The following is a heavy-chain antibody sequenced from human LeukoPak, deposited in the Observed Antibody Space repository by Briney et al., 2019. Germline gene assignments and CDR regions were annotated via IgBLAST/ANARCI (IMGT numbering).Heavy chain of an antibody. D-gene: IGHD1-26*01. V-gene: IGHV4-61*02. Sequence: PSETLSLTCTVSGDSFSSVSYYWRWIRQPAGTGQERIGRIYATGSTNYNPSLKSRVTISVDTSKNQFSLKLSSVTAADTAVYYCARGGLLNWFDPWGQGTLVTVSS. CDR1: GDSFSSVSYY. CDR3: ARGGLLNWFDP. J-gene: IGHJ5*02. CDR2: IYATGST.